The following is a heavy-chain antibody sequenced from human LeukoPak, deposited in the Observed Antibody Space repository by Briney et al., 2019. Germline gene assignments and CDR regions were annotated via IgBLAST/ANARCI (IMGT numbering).Heavy chain of an antibody. Sequence: GGSLRLSCAASGFTFSSYSMNWVRQAPGKGLEWVSSISSSSSYIYYADSVKGRFTISRDNAKNSLYLQMNSLKAEDTAVYYCARDADSSSSDYWGQGTLVTVSS. V-gene: IGHV3-21*01. CDR2: ISSSSSYI. CDR1: GFTFSSYS. CDR3: ARDADSSSSDY. D-gene: IGHD6-6*01. J-gene: IGHJ4*02.